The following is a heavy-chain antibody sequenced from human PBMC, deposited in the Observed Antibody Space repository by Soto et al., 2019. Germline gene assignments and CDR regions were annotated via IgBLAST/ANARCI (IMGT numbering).Heavy chain of an antibody. V-gene: IGHV1-69*06. Sequence: SVKVSCKTSGGTLSTNAISWVRQAPGQGLGWMGAIIPMFGSPKYAQKFQGRVTITADNPTSTIYMEMISLTSADTAVYYCARGGFVAGLYNALDAWGQGTTVTVSS. CDR3: ARGGFVAGLYNALDA. J-gene: IGHJ6*02. CDR1: GGTLSTNA. CDR2: IIPMFGSP. D-gene: IGHD6-19*01.